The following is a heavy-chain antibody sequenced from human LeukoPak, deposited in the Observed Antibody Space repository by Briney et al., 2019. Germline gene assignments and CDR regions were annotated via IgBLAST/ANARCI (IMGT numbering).Heavy chain of an antibody. CDR2: IYSGGST. Sequence: GGSLRLSCAASGFAVSSNYMSWVRQAPGKGLEWVSVIYSGGSTYYADSVKGRFTISRDNSKNTLYLQMNSLRAEDTAVYYCARGNLENYYYYYMDVWGKGTTVTVSS. J-gene: IGHJ6*03. V-gene: IGHV3-66*02. CDR3: ARGNLENYYYYYMDV. CDR1: GFAVSSNY.